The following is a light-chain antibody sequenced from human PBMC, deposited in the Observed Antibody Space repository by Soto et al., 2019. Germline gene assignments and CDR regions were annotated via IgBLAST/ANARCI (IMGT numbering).Light chain of an antibody. CDR2: EGI. J-gene: IGLJ1*01. CDR3: CSYVGATTYV. Sequence: QSVLTQPAPVSGSPGQSITISCTGTSSTVGGFNVVSWYQQHPGKAPKVIIYEGIKRPSGVSNRFSGSNSGSTASLTISGLQVEDEADYYCCSYVGATTYVFGTGTKVTVL. V-gene: IGLV2-23*01. CDR1: SSTVGGFNV.